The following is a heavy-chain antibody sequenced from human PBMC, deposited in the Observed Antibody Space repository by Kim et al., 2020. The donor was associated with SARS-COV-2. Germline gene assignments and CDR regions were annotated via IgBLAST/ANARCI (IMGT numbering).Heavy chain of an antibody. V-gene: IGHV6-1*01. D-gene: IGHD6-13*01. CDR1: GDSVSSNSAV. CDR2: TYYRSKWYN. Sequence: SQTLSLTCAISGDSVSSNSAVWNWIRQSPSRGLEWLGRTYYRSKWYNDYAVSVKSRITINPDTSKNQFSLHLNSVTPEDTAIYYCTRAVGKNWFDPWGQGTLVTVSS. CDR3: TRAVGKNWFDP. J-gene: IGHJ5*02.